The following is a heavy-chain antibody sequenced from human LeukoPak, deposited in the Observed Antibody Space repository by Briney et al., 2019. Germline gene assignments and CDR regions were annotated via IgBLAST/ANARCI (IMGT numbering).Heavy chain of an antibody. D-gene: IGHD1-1*01. Sequence: SGGSQRLSCAASGFTFSSYSMNWVRQAPGKGLEWVSYISSSSSTIYYADSVKGRFTISRDNAKNSLYLQMNSLRAEDTAVYYCARDRGTGHFDYWGQGTLVTVSS. CDR1: GFTFSSYS. V-gene: IGHV3-48*04. CDR3: ARDRGTGHFDY. CDR2: ISSSSSTI. J-gene: IGHJ4*02.